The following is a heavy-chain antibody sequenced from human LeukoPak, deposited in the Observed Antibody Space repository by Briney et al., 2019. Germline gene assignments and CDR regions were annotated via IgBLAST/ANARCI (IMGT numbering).Heavy chain of an antibody. CDR3: AKAPVTSCRGAFCYPFDY. Sequence: GGSLRLSCAASGFTFSSYAMSWVRQAPGKGLEWVSAISGSGGSTYYADSVKGRFTISKDNSKNTLYLQMNSLRAEDAAVYYCAKAPVTSCRGAFCYPFDYWGQGTLVTVSS. D-gene: IGHD2-15*01. V-gene: IGHV3-23*01. CDR2: ISGSGGST. CDR1: GFTFSSYA. J-gene: IGHJ4*02.